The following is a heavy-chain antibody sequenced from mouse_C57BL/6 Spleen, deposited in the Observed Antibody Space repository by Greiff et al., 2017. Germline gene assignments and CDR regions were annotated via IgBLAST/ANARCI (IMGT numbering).Heavy chain of an antibody. V-gene: IGHV5-4*01. J-gene: IGHJ4*01. CDR3: ARDELRGAMDY. D-gene: IGHD1-1*01. CDR1: GFTFSSYA. CDR2: ISDGGSYT. Sequence: EVKLVESGGGLVKPGGSLKLSCAASGFTFSSYAMSWVRQTPEKRLEWVATISDGGSYTYYPDNVKGRFTISRDNAKNNLYLQMSHLKSEDTAMYYCARDELRGAMDYWGQGTSVTVSS.